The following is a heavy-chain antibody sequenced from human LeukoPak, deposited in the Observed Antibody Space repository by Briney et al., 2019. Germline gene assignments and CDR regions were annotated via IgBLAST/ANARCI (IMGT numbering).Heavy chain of an antibody. J-gene: IGHJ4*02. CDR2: INHSGST. V-gene: IGHV4-34*01. Sequence: SETLSLTCAVYGGSFSGYYWSWIRQPPGKGLEWIGEINHSGSTNYNPSLKSRVTISVDTSKNQFSLKLSSVTAADTAVYYCARSMTTTSVYYFDYWGQGTLVTVSS. CDR3: ARSMTTTSVYYFDY. CDR1: GGSFSGYY. D-gene: IGHD1-14*01.